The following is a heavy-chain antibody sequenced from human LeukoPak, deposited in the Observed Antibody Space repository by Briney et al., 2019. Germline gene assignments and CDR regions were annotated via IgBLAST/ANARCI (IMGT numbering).Heavy chain of an antibody. Sequence: PSETLSLTCTVSGGSITSYYWSWIRQPPGKGLEWIGYIYYSGSTNYNPSLKGRVNISVDTSEKQFSLKVTSVSAADTAVYFCARGPTRLYFDQWGQGTLVTVSS. CDR1: GGSITSYY. J-gene: IGHJ4*02. CDR3: ARGPTRLYFDQ. V-gene: IGHV4-59*01. CDR2: IYYSGST.